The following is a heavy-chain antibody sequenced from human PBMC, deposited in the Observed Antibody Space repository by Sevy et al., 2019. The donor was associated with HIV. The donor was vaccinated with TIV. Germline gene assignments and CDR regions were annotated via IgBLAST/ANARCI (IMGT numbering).Heavy chain of an antibody. CDR3: ARLFSCGGDCYYLDY. CDR1: GFTFSDYD. Sequence: QGESLKISCAASGFTFSDYDMHWVRQAPGKGLEWVAVMSHDGNYKNHADSVKVRFTISRDNFKNTLYLQMNSLRVEDTAVYFCARLFSCGGDCYYLDYWGQGAPVTVSS. V-gene: IGHV3-30*04. D-gene: IGHD2-21*02. CDR2: MSHDGNYK. J-gene: IGHJ4*02.